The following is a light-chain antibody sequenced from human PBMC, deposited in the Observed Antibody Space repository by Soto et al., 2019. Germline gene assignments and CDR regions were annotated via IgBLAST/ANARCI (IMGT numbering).Light chain of an antibody. V-gene: IGLV2-23*01. CDR2: EGS. J-gene: IGLJ3*02. CDR3: CSYAGSAWV. Sequence: QSALTQPASVSGSPGQSITISCTGTSSDVGSYNLVSWYQQHPGKAPKRMIYEGSKRPSGVSNRFSGSKSGNTASLTISGLQAEDAADYYCCSYAGSAWVFGGGTKLTVL. CDR1: SSDVGSYNL.